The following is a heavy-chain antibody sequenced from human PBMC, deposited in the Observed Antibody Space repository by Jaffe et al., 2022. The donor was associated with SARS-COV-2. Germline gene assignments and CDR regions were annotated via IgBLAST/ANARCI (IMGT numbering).Heavy chain of an antibody. CDR1: GGSFSGYY. Sequence: QVQLQQWGAGLLKPSETLSLTCAVYGGSFSGYYWSWIRQPPGKGLEWIGEINHSGSTNYNPSLKSRVTISVDTSKNQFSLKLSSVTAADTAVYYCARVVVAAKWFDPWGQGTLVTVSS. V-gene: IGHV4-34*01. J-gene: IGHJ5*02. CDR2: INHSGST. CDR3: ARVVVAAKWFDP. D-gene: IGHD2-15*01.